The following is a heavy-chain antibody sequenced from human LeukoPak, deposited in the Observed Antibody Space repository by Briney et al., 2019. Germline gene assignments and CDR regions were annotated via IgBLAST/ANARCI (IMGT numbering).Heavy chain of an antibody. Sequence: GGSLRLSCAASGFTFSSYEMNWVRQAPGKGLEWVSSISSSSSYIYYADSVKGRFTISRDNAKNSLYLQMNSLRAEDTAVYYCARTYYYDSSAEEIDYWGQGTLVTVSS. CDR3: ARTYYYDSSAEEIDY. V-gene: IGHV3-21*01. CDR2: ISSSSSYI. CDR1: GFTFSSYE. D-gene: IGHD3-22*01. J-gene: IGHJ4*02.